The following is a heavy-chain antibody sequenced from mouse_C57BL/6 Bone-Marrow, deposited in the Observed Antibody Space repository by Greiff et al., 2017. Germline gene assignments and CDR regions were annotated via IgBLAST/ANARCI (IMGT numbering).Heavy chain of an antibody. CDR2: IRSKSNNYAT. D-gene: IGHD4-1*01. CDR1: GFSFNTYA. Sequence: EVQLVESGGGLVQPKGSLKLSCAASGFSFNTYAMNWVRQAPGKGLEWVARIRSKSNNYATYYADSVKDRFTISRDDSESMLYLQMNNLKTEDTAMYYCVRLGRRDWYFDVWGTGTTVTVSS. J-gene: IGHJ1*03. CDR3: VRLGRRDWYFDV. V-gene: IGHV10-1*01.